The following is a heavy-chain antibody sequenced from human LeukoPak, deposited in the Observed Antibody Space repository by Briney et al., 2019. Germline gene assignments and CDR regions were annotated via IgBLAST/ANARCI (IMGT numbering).Heavy chain of an antibody. CDR3: TRDFYDPSGGN. CDR1: GYTFTSYG. V-gene: IGHV1-18*01. Sequence: GASVKVSCKASGYTFTSYGISWVRQAPGQGLEWMGCISGYNGNTNYAQKLQGRVTMTTDTSTSTAYMELRSLRSDDTAVYYCTRDFYDPSGGNWGQGTLVTVSS. CDR2: ISGYNGNT. D-gene: IGHD3-22*01. J-gene: IGHJ4*02.